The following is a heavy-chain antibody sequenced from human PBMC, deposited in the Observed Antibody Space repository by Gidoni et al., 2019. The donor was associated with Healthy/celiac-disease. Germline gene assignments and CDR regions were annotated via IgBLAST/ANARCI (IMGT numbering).Heavy chain of an antibody. CDR3: ARSGGNIAEYYYDSSGYPLPHDAFDI. D-gene: IGHD3-22*01. Sequence: VAVIWYDGSNKYYADSVKGRFTISRDNSKNTLYLQMNSLRAEDTAVYYCARSGGNIAEYYYDSSGYPLPHDAFDIWGQGTMVTVSS. V-gene: IGHV3-33*01. CDR2: IWYDGSNK. J-gene: IGHJ3*02.